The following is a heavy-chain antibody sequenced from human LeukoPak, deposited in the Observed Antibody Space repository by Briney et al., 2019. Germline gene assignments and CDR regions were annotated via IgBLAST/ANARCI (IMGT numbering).Heavy chain of an antibody. CDR3: ARDGYCSGTTCYLNWFDP. CDR1: GGSISSGGYY. Sequence: SETLSLTCTVSGGSISSGGYYWSWIRQHPGKGLEWIGYIYYSGSTYYNPSLKSRVTISVDTSKNQFSLKLSSVTAADTAVYYCARDGYCSGTTCYLNWFDPWGQGTLVTVSS. CDR2: IYYSGST. J-gene: IGHJ5*02. D-gene: IGHD2-2*03. V-gene: IGHV4-31*03.